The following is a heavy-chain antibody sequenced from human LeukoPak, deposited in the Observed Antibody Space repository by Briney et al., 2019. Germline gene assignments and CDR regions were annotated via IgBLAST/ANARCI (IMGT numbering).Heavy chain of an antibody. CDR2: INPNSGGT. CDR1: GYTFTGYY. V-gene: IGHV1-2*02. J-gene: IGHJ5*02. D-gene: IGHD2-15*01. CDR3: ARETQGIVVVVAATGWFDP. Sequence: ASVKVSCKASGYTFTGYYMHWVRQAPGQGLEWMGWINPNSGGTNYAQKFQGRVTMTRDTSISTAYMELSRLRSDDTAVYYCARETQGIVVVVAATGWFDPWGQGTLVTVSS.